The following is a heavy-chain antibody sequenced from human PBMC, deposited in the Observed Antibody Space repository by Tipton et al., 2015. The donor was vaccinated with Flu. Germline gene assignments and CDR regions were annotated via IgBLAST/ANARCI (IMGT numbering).Heavy chain of an antibody. CDR1: GGSFSAHY. D-gene: IGHD7-27*01. Sequence: TLSLTCAVYGGSFSAHYWSWIRQPPGKGLEWVGEINHSGTTNYNPSLTSRVTVSADTSKKQFSLKLTSVTAADTAVYYCASKVANWGVWEPLDYWGHGTLVTVSS. CDR2: INHSGTT. CDR3: ASKVANWGVWEPLDY. J-gene: IGHJ4*01. V-gene: IGHV4-34*01.